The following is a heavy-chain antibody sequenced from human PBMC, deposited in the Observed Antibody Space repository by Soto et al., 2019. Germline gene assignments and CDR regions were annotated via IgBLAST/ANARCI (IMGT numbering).Heavy chain of an antibody. Sequence: EVQLVESGGGLVQPGGSLRLSCAASIFTFSDVWMSWVRQAPGKGLEWVANINQGGSEKYYAGSVKGRFTISRDNAKNSLYLHMNSLRAEDTAVYHCARYGAGRRFAPWGQGTLVIVSS. CDR3: ARYGAGRRFAP. CDR1: IFTFSDVW. V-gene: IGHV3-7*02. CDR2: INQGGSEK. J-gene: IGHJ5*02. D-gene: IGHD3-10*01.